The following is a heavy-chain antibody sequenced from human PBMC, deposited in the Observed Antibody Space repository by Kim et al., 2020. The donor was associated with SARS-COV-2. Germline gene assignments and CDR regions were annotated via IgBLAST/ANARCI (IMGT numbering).Heavy chain of an antibody. Sequence: GGSLRLSCAASGFTFSNSGMHWVRQAPGKGLVWVAGINNDGTNTYYADSVRGRFTISRDNSKNMVYLQMNSLRAEDTALYYCTTAFESWAQGALVTVSS. CDR3: TTAFES. CDR2: INNDGTNT. V-gene: IGHV3-74*01. J-gene: IGHJ4*02. CDR1: GFTFSNSG.